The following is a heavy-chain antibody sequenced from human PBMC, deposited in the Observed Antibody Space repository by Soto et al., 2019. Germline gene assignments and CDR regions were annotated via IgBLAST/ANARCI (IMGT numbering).Heavy chain of an antibody. Sequence: PGESLKISCDGSGYTFTSYWIVWVRQMPGKGLEWMAIINPGDSDTRYSPSFQGQVTISVDKSIRTAYLQWSSLKASDTAIYYCGRGFYGSGGPDVWGQGTLVTVSS. J-gene: IGHJ4*02. CDR3: GRGFYGSGGPDV. D-gene: IGHD3-10*01. CDR1: GYTFTSYW. CDR2: INPGDSDT. V-gene: IGHV5-51*01.